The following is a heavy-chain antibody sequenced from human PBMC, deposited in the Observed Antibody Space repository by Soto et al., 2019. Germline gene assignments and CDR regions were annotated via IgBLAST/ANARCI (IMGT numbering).Heavy chain of an antibody. CDR2: IIPILCTA. J-gene: IGHJ3*02. CDR3: ASIITFGGGDMIRAFDI. CDR1: GGTFSSYA. D-gene: IGHD3-16*01. Sequence: QVQLVQSGAEVKKPGSSVKVSCKASGGTFSSYAISWVRQAPGQGLEWMGGIIPILCTANYAQKFKGRVTITADKSTSTAYMELSSLRSEDTAVYYCASIITFGGGDMIRAFDIWGQGTMVTVSS. V-gene: IGHV1-69*06.